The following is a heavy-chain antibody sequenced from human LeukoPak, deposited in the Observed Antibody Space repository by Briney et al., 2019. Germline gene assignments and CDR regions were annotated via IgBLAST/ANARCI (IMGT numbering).Heavy chain of an antibody. CDR3: AKLIPAVGTCD. V-gene: IGHV3-30-3*01. CDR2: ISYDGSNK. J-gene: IGHJ4*02. D-gene: IGHD6-13*01. Sequence: GGSLRLSCLASGFTLSSYAMSWVRQAPGKGLEWVAVISYDGSNKSYADSVKGRFTISRDNSKNTLFLQMNSLRAEDTAIYYCAKLIPAVGTCDWGEGTLVTVSS. CDR1: GFTLSSYA.